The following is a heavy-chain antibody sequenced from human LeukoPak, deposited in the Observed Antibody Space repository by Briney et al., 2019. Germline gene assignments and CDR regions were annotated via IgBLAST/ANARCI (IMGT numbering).Heavy chain of an antibody. CDR3: AREYDSSGYYYAN. D-gene: IGHD3-22*01. J-gene: IGHJ4*02. V-gene: IGHV3-7*01. CDR2: IKQEGSEK. Sequence: PGGSLRLSCAASGFTFSSYWMSWVRQAPGKGLKRLANIKQEGSEKYYVDSVKGRFTISRDNAKNSLYLQMNSLRAEYTAVYYCAREYDSSGYYYANWGQGTLVTVSS. CDR1: GFTFSSYW.